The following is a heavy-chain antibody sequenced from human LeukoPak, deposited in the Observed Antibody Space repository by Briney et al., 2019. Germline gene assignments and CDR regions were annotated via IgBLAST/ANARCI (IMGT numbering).Heavy chain of an antibody. CDR2: IYYSGST. V-gene: IGHV4-59*01. D-gene: IGHD6-13*01. J-gene: IGHJ5*02. CDR3: AREENSGSWSWFDP. CDR1: GGSISSYY. Sequence: SETLSLTCTVSGGSISSYYWSWIRQPPGKGLEWIGYIYYSGSTNYNPSLKSRVTISVDTSKNQFSLKLSSVTAADTAVYYCAREENSGSWSWFDPWGQGTLVTVSS.